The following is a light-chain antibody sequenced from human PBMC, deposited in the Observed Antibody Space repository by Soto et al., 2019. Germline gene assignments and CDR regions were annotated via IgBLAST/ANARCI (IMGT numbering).Light chain of an antibody. CDR3: QQYDSNVT. Sequence: DIQMTQSPSTLSASVGDRVTITCRASQSISSWLAWYQQKPGKAPKLLMYKASSLESGVPSRFSGSGSGTEFTLTISSLQPDDFATYYCQQYDSNVTFGQGTKVEIK. J-gene: IGKJ1*01. CDR1: QSISSW. V-gene: IGKV1-5*03. CDR2: KAS.